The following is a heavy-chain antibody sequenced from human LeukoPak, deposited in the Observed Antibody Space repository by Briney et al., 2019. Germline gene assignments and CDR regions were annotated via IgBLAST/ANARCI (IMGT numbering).Heavy chain of an antibody. Sequence: GGSLRLSCVVSGFTLSSRWMMWVRQAPGEGLEWMTNINRDGSEKNYVDSVKGRFTITRDNAENSLYLQMNSLKVEDSAIYYCATYDSWSGYNISYWGQGTLVTVSS. CDR3: ATYDSWSGYNISY. V-gene: IGHV3-7*03. CDR2: INRDGSEK. J-gene: IGHJ4*02. D-gene: IGHD3-3*01. CDR1: GFTLSSRW.